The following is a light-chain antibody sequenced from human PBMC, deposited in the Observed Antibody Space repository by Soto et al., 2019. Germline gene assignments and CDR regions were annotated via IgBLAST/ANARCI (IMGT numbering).Light chain of an antibody. V-gene: IGKV3-11*01. CDR1: QSVTWY. CDR3: QQRTNWLT. Sequence: EIVLTQSPATLSLSPGERATLSCRASQSVTWYLAWYQQKPGQAPRLLIYDATNRATGIPARFSGSGSGTDFTLTISILEREDVAVYYCQQRTNWLTFGGGTKVEI. CDR2: DAT. J-gene: IGKJ4*01.